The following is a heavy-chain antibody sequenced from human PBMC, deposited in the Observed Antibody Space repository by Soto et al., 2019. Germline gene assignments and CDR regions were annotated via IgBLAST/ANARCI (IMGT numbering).Heavy chain of an antibody. Sequence: EEQLVESGGGLVEPGGSLRLSCAASGFIFSNTWINWVRQAPGKGLEWVGRIKTKIEGGTTNYAAPVKGRFTVSGDDSKNTVYLHMNSLRTEDTAVYYCTAEIPNISANYGMDVWGQGTTVTASS. CDR2: IKTKIEGGTT. CDR1: GFIFSNTW. D-gene: IGHD6-25*01. J-gene: IGHJ6*02. V-gene: IGHV3-15*07. CDR3: TAEIPNISANYGMDV.